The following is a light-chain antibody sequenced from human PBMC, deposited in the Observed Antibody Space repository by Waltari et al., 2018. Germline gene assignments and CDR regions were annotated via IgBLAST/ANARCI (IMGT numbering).Light chain of an antibody. Sequence: EIVLTQSPATLSLSPGDRATLSCRASQRIWNYFGWYQQKLGQAPRLLIYDAANRATGVPARFSGSGSGTDVTLPISSLEPEDFAVYYCQQSSQRPLTFGGGTKVEIK. J-gene: IGKJ4*01. CDR1: QRIWNY. CDR2: DAA. V-gene: IGKV3-11*01. CDR3: QQSSQRPLT.